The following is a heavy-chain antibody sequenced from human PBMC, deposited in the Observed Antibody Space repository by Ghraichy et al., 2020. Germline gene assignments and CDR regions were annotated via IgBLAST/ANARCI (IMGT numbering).Heavy chain of an antibody. J-gene: IGHJ5*02. CDR3: AKAPSGGEQWLDNWFDP. Sequence: LSLTCAASGFTFSNYAMSWVRQAPGKGLEWVSTLSGSGGITYYADSVKGRFTISRDNSKNTLYLQMNSLRAEVTAVYFCAKAPSGGEQWLDNWFDPWGQGTLVTVSS. CDR2: LSGSGGIT. D-gene: IGHD6-19*01. CDR1: GFTFSNYA. V-gene: IGHV3-23*01.